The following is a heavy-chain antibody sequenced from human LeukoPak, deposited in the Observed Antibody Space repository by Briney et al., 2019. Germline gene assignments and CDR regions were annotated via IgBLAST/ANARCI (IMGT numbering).Heavy chain of an antibody. Sequence: GGSLRLSCGASGFKFDDYGMNWVRQVPGKGLEWVSGINWNGGSTGYADSVKGRFTISRDNSKNTLYLQMHSLRAEDTAVYYCARDGTRGDIVATINYYYYYYMDVWGKGTTVTVSS. D-gene: IGHD5-12*01. J-gene: IGHJ6*03. CDR1: GFKFDDYG. V-gene: IGHV3-20*04. CDR3: ARDGTRGDIVATINYYYYYYMDV. CDR2: INWNGGST.